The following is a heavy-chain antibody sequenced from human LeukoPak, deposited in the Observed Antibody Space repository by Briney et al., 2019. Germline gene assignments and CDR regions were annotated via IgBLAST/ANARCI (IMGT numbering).Heavy chain of an antibody. D-gene: IGHD3-3*01. Sequence: ASVKVSCKASGYSFTEHYIYWVRQAPGQGLEWVGRINCNSGDANSAQKFQGRVTMTRDTSVSTAYMDLSRLRSDDTAIYYCATSERGIFGLFPRGRFDPWGQGTLVTVSS. J-gene: IGHJ5*02. CDR2: INCNSGDA. CDR1: GYSFTEHY. V-gene: IGHV1-2*02. CDR3: ATSERGIFGLFPRGRFDP.